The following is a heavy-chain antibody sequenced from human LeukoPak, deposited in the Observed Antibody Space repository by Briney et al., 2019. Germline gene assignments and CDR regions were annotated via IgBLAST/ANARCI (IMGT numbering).Heavy chain of an antibody. Sequence: GPSLRLSCAASGFTFSNHWMHWVSQAPGKGLEWVSRINSDGFTTTYADSVKGRFTISRDNARNTLYLQMNSLRGDDTAVYYCVYSGTYPFDYWGQGTPVTVSS. CDR1: GFTFSNHW. CDR3: VYSGTYPFDY. CDR2: INSDGFTT. V-gene: IGHV3-74*01. J-gene: IGHJ4*02. D-gene: IGHD1-26*01.